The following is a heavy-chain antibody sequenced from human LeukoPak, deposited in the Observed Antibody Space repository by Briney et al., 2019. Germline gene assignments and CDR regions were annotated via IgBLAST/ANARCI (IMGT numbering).Heavy chain of an antibody. CDR1: GFTFSSYD. CDR2: IGTACDT. Sequence: PGGSLRLSCAASGFTFSSYDMHWVRQATGKGLEWVSAIGTACDTYYPGSVKGRFTISRENAKNSLYLQMNSLRAGDTAVYYCARGLAAANTDFDYWGQGTLVTVSS. D-gene: IGHD6-13*01. V-gene: IGHV3-13*04. CDR3: ARGLAAANTDFDY. J-gene: IGHJ4*02.